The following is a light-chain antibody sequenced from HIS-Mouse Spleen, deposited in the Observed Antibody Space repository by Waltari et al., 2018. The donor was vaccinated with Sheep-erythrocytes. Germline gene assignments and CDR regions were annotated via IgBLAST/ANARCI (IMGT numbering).Light chain of an antibody. CDR2: EVS. V-gene: IGLV2-8*01. CDR1: SSDVGGYNY. Sequence: QSALTQPTSASGSPGQSVTISCPGTSSDVGGYNYVSWYQQHPGKAPKLMIYEVSKRPSGVPDRFSGSKSGNTASLTISGLQAEDEADYYCCSYAGSYNHVFATGTKVTVL. J-gene: IGLJ1*01. CDR3: CSYAGSYNHV.